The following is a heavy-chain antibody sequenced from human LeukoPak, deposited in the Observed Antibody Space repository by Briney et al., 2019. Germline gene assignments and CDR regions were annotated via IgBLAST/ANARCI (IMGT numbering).Heavy chain of an antibody. V-gene: IGHV1-69*13. CDR1: GRSFSSYA. Sequence: SVRVSCKASGRSFSSYAISWVRQAPGRGLEWMGGITPVFGTAKYAQRFQGRVTISADDSTSTAYLEVTKVTSEDTAVYYCARGSASNWPVDIWGQGTLITVSS. D-gene: IGHD6-13*01. CDR3: ARGSASNWPVDI. CDR2: ITPVFGTA. J-gene: IGHJ4*02.